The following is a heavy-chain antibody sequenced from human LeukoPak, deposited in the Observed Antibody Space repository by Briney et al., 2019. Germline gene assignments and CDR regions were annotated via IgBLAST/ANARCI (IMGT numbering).Heavy chain of an antibody. J-gene: IGHJ4*02. D-gene: IGHD3-9*01. CDR3: AREGYDILTGYFNDY. Sequence: KPSETLSLTCTVSGGSISSYYWSWIRQPPGKGLEWIGEINHRGSTNYNPSLKSRLTISVDTSRNQFSLKLNSVTAADTAVYYCAREGYDILTGYFNDYWGQGTLVTVSS. V-gene: IGHV4-34*01. CDR2: INHRGST. CDR1: GGSISSYY.